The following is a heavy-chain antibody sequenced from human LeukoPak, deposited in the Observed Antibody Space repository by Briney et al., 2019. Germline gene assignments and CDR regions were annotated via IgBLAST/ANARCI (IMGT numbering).Heavy chain of an antibody. D-gene: IGHD1-26*01. Sequence: GGSLRLSCAASGFTFDDYAMHWVRQAPGKGLEWVSLISWDGGSTYYADSVKGRFTISGDNSKNSLYLQMNSLRAEDTALYYCAKGVIRYSGSYQVDYWGQGTLVTVSS. J-gene: IGHJ4*02. V-gene: IGHV3-43D*03. CDR1: GFTFDDYA. CDR2: ISWDGGST. CDR3: AKGVIRYSGSYQVDY.